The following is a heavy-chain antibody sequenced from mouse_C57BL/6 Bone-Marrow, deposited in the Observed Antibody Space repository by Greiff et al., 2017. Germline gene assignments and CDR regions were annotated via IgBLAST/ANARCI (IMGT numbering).Heavy chain of an antibody. V-gene: IGHV1-50*01. CDR3: AREDCGNTFDV. CDR2: INPSDSYT. Sequence: QVQLQQPGAELVKPGASVKLSCKASGYTFTSYWMQWVKQRPGQGLEWIGEINPSDSYTNYNQKFKGKATLTVDTSSSTAYMQLSSLTSEDSAVYYCAREDCGNTFDVWGTGTTVTVSS. D-gene: IGHD1-1*01. CDR1: GYTFTSYW. J-gene: IGHJ1*03.